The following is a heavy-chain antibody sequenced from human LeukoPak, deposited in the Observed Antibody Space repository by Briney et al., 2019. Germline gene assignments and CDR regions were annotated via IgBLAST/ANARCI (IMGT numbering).Heavy chain of an antibody. CDR1: GFTFSSYW. J-gene: IGHJ4*02. CDR2: INGAGSSI. Sequence: GGSLRLSCAASGFTFSSYWMHWVRQTPGKGLVWVSRINGAGSSISYADSVKGRVTISRDNAKNTLYLQMNNLRAEDTAVYYCARGGDYKNDYWGRGTLVTVSS. D-gene: IGHD4-17*01. V-gene: IGHV3-74*01. CDR3: ARGGDYKNDY.